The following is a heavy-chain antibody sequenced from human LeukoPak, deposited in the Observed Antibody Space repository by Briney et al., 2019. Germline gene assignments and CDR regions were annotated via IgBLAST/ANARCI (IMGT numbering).Heavy chain of an antibody. CDR3: AKASGEMSGSLDC. J-gene: IGHJ4*02. CDR2: IWYDGSNK. CDR1: GFTFSSYG. D-gene: IGHD5-24*01. V-gene: IGHV3-33*06. Sequence: GASLRLSCAASGFTFSSYGMHWVRQAPGKGLEWVAVIWYDGSNKYYADSVRGRFTISRDNSKNTLYLQMNSLRAEDTAVYYCAKASGEMSGSLDCWGQGSLVTASS.